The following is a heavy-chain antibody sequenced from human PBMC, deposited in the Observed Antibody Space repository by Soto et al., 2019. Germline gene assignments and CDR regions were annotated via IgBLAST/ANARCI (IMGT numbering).Heavy chain of an antibody. V-gene: IGHV3-23*01. D-gene: IGHD3-16*01. CDR1: GFTFSTYG. Sequence: DVQLLESGGGLVQRGGSLRLSCAASGFTFSTYGMTWVRQAPGKGLEWVSYGGSGGSTYYADSVKGRFTISRDNSKNTLYLQMNSRRAEDTAVYYCVKLRGGAYHYCCMDVWGTGTTFTVSS. J-gene: IGHJ6*03. CDR3: VKLRGGAYHYCCMDV. CDR2: GGSGGST.